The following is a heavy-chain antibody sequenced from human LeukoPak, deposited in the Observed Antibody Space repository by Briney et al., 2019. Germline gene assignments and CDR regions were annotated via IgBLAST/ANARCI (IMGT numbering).Heavy chain of an antibody. Sequence: PGRSLRVSCAASGFTLSSYAMLWVRQAPGKGLEWVALISYDGSNKYYADSVKGRFTISRDNSKNTLYLQMNSLRAEDTAVYYCARGLDYGDYGTLDYWGQGTLVTVSS. V-gene: IGHV3-30-3*01. D-gene: IGHD4-17*01. CDR1: GFTLSSYA. CDR2: ISYDGSNK. CDR3: ARGLDYGDYGTLDY. J-gene: IGHJ4*02.